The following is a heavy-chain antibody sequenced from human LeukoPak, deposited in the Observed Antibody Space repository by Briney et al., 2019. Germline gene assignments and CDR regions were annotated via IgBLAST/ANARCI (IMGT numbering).Heavy chain of an antibody. CDR3: ARGARAAAGTSWFDP. CDR1: GGSISSGGYY. V-gene: IGHV4-31*03. J-gene: IGHJ5*02. D-gene: IGHD6-13*01. Sequence: PSETLSLTCTVSGGSISSGGYYWSWIRQHPGKGLEWIGYIYYSGSTYYNPSLKSRVTISVDTSKNQFSLKLSSVTAADTAVYCARGARAAAGTSWFDPWGQGTLVTVSS. CDR2: IYYSGST.